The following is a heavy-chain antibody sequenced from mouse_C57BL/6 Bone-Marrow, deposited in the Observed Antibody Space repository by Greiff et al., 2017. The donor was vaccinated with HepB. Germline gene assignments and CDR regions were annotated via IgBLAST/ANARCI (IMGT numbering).Heavy chain of an antibody. CDR3: ARGDYGSSPVLDV. D-gene: IGHD1-1*01. CDR2: INPNNGGT. J-gene: IGHJ1*03. V-gene: IGHV1-18*01. CDR1: GYTFTDYN. Sequence: EVKLQESGPELVKPGASVKIPCKASGYTFTDYNMDWVKQSHGKSLEWIGDINPNNGGTIYNQKFKGKATLTVDKSSSTAYMELRSLTSEDTAVYYCARGDYGSSPVLDVWGTGTTVTVSS.